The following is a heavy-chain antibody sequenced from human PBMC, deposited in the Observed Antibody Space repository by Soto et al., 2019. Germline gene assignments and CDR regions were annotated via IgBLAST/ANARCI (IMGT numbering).Heavy chain of an antibody. CDR2: ITPIYPTT. D-gene: IGHD5-18*01. Sequence: QVQLVQSGAEVRKPGSSVQVSCKASGGTFYTYTFSWVRQAPGQGLEWMGSITPIYPTTNYAEKFQGRLTVTADGSTNTAYMELNSLTSDDTAVYYCARSPRYSFPPSDDLDSWGQGTLGNVAS. J-gene: IGHJ4*02. V-gene: IGHV1-69*15. CDR1: GGTFYTYT. CDR3: ARSPRYSFPPSDDLDS.